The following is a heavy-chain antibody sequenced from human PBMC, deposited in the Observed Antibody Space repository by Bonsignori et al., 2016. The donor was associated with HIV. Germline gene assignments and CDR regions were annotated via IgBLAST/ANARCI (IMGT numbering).Heavy chain of an antibody. V-gene: IGHV1-18*01. J-gene: IGHJ6*03. CDR3: ARYRGQPETIPITIFGVVIISPSPANRYYMDV. CDR2: ISAYNGNT. Sequence: WVRQAPGQGLEWMGWISAYNGNTNYAQKLQGRVTMTTDTSTSTAYMELRSLRSDDTAVYYCARYRGQPETIPITIFGVVIISPSPANRYYMDVWGKGTTVTVSS. D-gene: IGHD3-3*01.